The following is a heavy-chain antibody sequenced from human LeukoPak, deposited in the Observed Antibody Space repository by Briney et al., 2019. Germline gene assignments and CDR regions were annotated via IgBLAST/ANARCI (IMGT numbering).Heavy chain of an antibody. CDR1: GFLLRGYG. CDR3: AKDGYYDSSGYS. V-gene: IGHV3-33*03. CDR2: IWFDGSNE. D-gene: IGHD3-22*01. J-gene: IGHJ4*02. Sequence: PGKSLRLSCRASGFLLRGYGMHWVRQAPDKGLEWVAVIWFDGSNEYYADSVKGRFTVSRDNRRNSLYLQMSSLRIEDTALYYCAKDGYYDSSGYSWGQGTLVTVSS.